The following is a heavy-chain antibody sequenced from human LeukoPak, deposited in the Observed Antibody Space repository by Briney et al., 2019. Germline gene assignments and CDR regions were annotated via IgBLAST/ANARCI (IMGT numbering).Heavy chain of an antibody. CDR2: IRNKANGGTT. CDR1: GFTFSDYA. D-gene: IGHD3-22*01. CDR3: GWASGAFDI. V-gene: IGHV3-49*04. Sequence: GGSLRLSCTTSGFTFSDYAVSWVRQAPGKGLEWIGFIRNKANGGTTEYAASVKGRFPISRDDSKTIAHLQMSSLKTEDTAVYSSGWASGAFDIWGQGTMVTVSS. J-gene: IGHJ3*02.